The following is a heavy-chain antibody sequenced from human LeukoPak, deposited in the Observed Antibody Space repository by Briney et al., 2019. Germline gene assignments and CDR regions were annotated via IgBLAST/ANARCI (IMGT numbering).Heavy chain of an antibody. D-gene: IGHD2-21*02. V-gene: IGHV3-21*01. CDR1: GFTLSSYS. J-gene: IGHJ4*02. CDR2: ISSDSTYI. Sequence: GGSLRLSCAASGFTLSSYSMNWVRQAPGKGLEWVSSISSDSTYIYYADSVKGRFTISRDNAKNSLYLQMNSLRAEDTAVYHCARVAYCGGDCYSYYFDYWGQGTLVTVSS. CDR3: ARVAYCGGDCYSYYFDY.